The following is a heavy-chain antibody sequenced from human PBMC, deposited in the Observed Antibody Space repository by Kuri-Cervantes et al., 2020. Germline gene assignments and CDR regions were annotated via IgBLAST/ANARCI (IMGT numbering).Heavy chain of an antibody. D-gene: IGHD2-21*02. CDR3: AKGGRADCSGDCSSRVLMN. CDR1: GFTFGDYA. CDR2: ITGSGDDS. V-gene: IGHV3-23*01. J-gene: IGHJ4*02. Sequence: GGSLRLSCAASGFTFGDYAMSWARQAPGKGLEWVSVITGSGDDSLHADSVKGRFTVSRDKSSNTLYLQMNNLRVEDTAVYFCAKGGRADCSGDCSSRVLMNWGQGTLVTVSS.